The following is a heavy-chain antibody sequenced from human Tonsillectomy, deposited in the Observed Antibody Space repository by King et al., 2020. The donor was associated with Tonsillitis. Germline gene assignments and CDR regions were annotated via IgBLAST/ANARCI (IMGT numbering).Heavy chain of an antibody. CDR2: IYYSGST. CDR1: GGSISSSSYY. J-gene: IGHJ4*02. V-gene: IGHV4-39*01. Sequence: QLQESGPGLVKPSETLSLTCTVSGGSISSSSYYWGWIRQPPGKGLEWIGSIYYSGSTYYNPSLKSRDTISVDTSKNQFSLKLSSVTAADTAVYYCARRYCGGDCYTFDYWGQGTLVTVSS. CDR3: ARRYCGGDCYTFDY. D-gene: IGHD2-21*02.